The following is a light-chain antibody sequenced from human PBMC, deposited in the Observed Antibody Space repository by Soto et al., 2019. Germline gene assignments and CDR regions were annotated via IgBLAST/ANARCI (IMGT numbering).Light chain of an antibody. Sequence: QTVVTQAPSASATPGQRVTISCSGSSSNIGSNTVNWYQQVPGTAPKLLIYNNNQRPSGVPDRFSGSKSGTSASLAISGLQSEDEADYYCAAWDDSLNGWVFGGGTQLTVL. CDR3: AAWDDSLNGWV. J-gene: IGLJ3*02. V-gene: IGLV1-44*01. CDR1: SSNIGSNT. CDR2: NNN.